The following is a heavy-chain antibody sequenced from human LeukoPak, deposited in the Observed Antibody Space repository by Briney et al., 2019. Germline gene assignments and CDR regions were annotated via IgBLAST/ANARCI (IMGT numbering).Heavy chain of an antibody. Sequence: GGSLRLSCAASGFTSSSYAMSWVRQAPGKGLEWVSAISGSGGSTYYADSVKGRFTISRDNSKNTLYLQMNSLRAEDTAVYYCAKDSASITIFGVVISSVYWGQGTLVTVSS. J-gene: IGHJ4*02. CDR1: GFTSSSYA. CDR3: AKDSASITIFGVVISSVY. CDR2: ISGSGGST. D-gene: IGHD3-3*01. V-gene: IGHV3-23*01.